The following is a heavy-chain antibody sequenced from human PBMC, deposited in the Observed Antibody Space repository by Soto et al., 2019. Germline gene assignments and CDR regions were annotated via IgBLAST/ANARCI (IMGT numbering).Heavy chain of an antibody. V-gene: IGHV2-5*02. D-gene: IGHD3-16*01. CDR2: IYWDDDK. CDR3: AHRRGGAFDP. Sequence: QITLKESGPTLVKPTQTLTLTCTFSGFSLSTSGVGVGWIRQPPGKALEWLALIYWDDDKRYSPSLKSRLTITKDTSKKQAVLTLTNMDPVDTAKYDCAHRRGGAFDPWGQGTLDTVSS. J-gene: IGHJ5*02. CDR1: GFSLSTSGVG.